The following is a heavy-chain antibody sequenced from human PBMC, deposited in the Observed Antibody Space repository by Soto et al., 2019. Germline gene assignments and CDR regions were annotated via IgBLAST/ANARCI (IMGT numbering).Heavy chain of an antibody. J-gene: IGHJ6*02. CDR1: GYSISSGYY. Sequence: SETLSLTCGVSGYSISSGYYWGWIRQPPGKGLEWIGSIHHRRTTYYNPFLNSRVSISLDIAKNQFSLNLKSVTAADTAMCYCARADYCRGGSCYSAPNMDVWGQGTTVTVSS. CDR2: IHHRRTT. CDR3: ARADYCRGGSCYSAPNMDV. D-gene: IGHD2-15*01. V-gene: IGHV4-38-2*01.